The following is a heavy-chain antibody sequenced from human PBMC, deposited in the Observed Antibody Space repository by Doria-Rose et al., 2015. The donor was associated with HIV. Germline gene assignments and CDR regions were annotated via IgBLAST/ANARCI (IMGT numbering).Heavy chain of an antibody. Sequence: QVQLQQWGPGLVRPSQTLSLTCTVSGGINSGNYYWSWIRQPAGKGLEWIGRIYTSGSTNYNPSLKSRVTMSLDTAKNHFSLKLPSVTAADTAVYYCARDSSDYVPFDHWGQGALVSVSS. CDR3: ARDSSDYVPFDH. CDR2: IYTSGST. V-gene: IGHV4-61*02. CDR1: GGINSGNYY. J-gene: IGHJ4*02. D-gene: IGHD4-17*01.